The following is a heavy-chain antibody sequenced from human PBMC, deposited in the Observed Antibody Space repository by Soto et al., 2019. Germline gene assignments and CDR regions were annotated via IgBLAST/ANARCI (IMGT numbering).Heavy chain of an antibody. J-gene: IGHJ4*02. V-gene: IGHV4-31*03. D-gene: IGHD5-12*01. CDR2: IYYSGST. Sequence: QVQLQESCPGLVKPSQTLSLSCTVSGGSLSSGGYYWSWILQHPGKGLEWMGFIYYSGSTYYNPSLKSRVTISVDTSQNQFSLKLSSVTAADTAVYYCARDTQRGYSGYFDSWGQGTLVTVSS. CDR3: ARDTQRGYSGYFDS. CDR1: GGSLSSGGYY.